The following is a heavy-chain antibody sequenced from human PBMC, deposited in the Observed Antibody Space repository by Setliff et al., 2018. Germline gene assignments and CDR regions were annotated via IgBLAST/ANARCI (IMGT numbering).Heavy chain of an antibody. J-gene: IGHJ4*02. CDR1: GGTFSSYG. CDR3: ARVPDFDWSQVDY. V-gene: IGHV1-69*13. D-gene: IGHD3-9*01. Sequence: SVKVSCKASGGTFSSYGISWVRQAPGQGLEWMGGIIPIFGTANYAQKFQGRVTITADESTSTAYMELRSLRSDDTAVYYCARVPDFDWSQVDYWGQGTLVTVSS. CDR2: IIPIFGTA.